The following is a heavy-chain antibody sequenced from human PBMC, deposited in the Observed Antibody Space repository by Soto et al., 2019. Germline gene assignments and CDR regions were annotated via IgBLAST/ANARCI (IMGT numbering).Heavy chain of an antibody. CDR1: GFTFSSYG. D-gene: IGHD3-22*01. V-gene: IGHV3-33*01. J-gene: IGHJ4*02. CDR3: AREKGSGYYYVSYFDY. Sequence: GGSLRLSCAASGFTFSSYGMHWVRQAPGKGLEWVAVIWYDGSNKYYADSVKGRFTISRDNSKNTLYLQMNSLRAEDTAVYYCAREKGSGYYYVSYFDYWGQGTLVTVSS. CDR2: IWYDGSNK.